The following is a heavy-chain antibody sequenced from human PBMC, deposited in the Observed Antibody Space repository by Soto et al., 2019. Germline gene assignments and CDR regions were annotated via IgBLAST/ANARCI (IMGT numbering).Heavy chain of an antibody. CDR3: ARGAEGFASDAFDI. CDR1: GGSISSSSYY. J-gene: IGHJ3*02. V-gene: IGHV4-39*07. Sequence: SETLSLTCTVSGGSISSSSYYWGWIRQPPGKGLEWIGSIYYSGSTYYNPSLKSRVTISVDTSKNQFSLKLSSVTAADTAVYYCARGAEGFASDAFDIWGQGTMVTVSS. CDR2: IYYSGST.